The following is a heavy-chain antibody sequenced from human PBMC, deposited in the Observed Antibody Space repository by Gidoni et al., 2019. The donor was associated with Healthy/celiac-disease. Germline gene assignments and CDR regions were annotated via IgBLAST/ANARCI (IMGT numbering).Heavy chain of an antibody. CDR2: ISGSGGST. J-gene: IGHJ4*02. V-gene: IGHV3-23*01. D-gene: IGHD5-18*01. CDR3: AKDGPRGVQLWLHYFDY. Sequence: EVQLLESGGGLVQPGGSLRLSCAASGFTFSSEAMSWVRQAPGKGLEWVSAISGSGGSTYYADSVKGRFTISRDNSKNTLYLQMNSLRAEDTAVYYCAKDGPRGVQLWLHYFDYWGQGTLVTVSS. CDR1: GFTFSSEA.